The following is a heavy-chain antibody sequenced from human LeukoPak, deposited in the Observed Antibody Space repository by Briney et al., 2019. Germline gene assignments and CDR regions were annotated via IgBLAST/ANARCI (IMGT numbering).Heavy chain of an antibody. CDR3: ASSLRYFDWLET. J-gene: IGHJ5*02. CDR1: EFSVGSNY. CDR2: IYSGGST. V-gene: IGHV3-53*01. D-gene: IGHD3-9*01. Sequence: GGSLRLSCAASEFSVGSNYMSWVRQAPGKGLEWVSVIYSGGSTYYADSVKGRFTISRDNSKNTLYLQMNSLRAEDTAVYYCASSLRYFDWLETWGQGTLVTVSS.